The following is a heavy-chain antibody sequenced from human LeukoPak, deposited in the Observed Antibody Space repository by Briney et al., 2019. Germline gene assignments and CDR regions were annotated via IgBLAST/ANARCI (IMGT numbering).Heavy chain of an antibody. V-gene: IGHV1-2*02. D-gene: IGHD3/OR15-3a*01. Sequence: AAVKVSCKASGYTFTGYYMHWVRQAPGQGLEWMGWINPNSGGTNYAQKFQGRVTMTRDTSISTAYMELSRLRSDDTAVYYCARVRTGGRDFDYWGQGTLVTVSS. CDR3: ARVRTGGRDFDY. J-gene: IGHJ4*02. CDR2: INPNSGGT. CDR1: GYTFTGYY.